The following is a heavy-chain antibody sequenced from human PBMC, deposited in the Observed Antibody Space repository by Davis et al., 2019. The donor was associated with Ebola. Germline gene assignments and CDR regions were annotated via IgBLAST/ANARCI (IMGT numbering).Heavy chain of an antibody. CDR2: IYYSGST. Sequence: MPSETLSLTCTVSGGSISSGDYFWSWIRQPPGKGLEWIGYIYYSGSTYYNPSLKSRVTISVDTSKNQFSLKLSSVTAAATAVYYCARARVGISYWFDPWGQGTLVTVSS. J-gene: IGHJ5*02. D-gene: IGHD2-21*01. CDR3: ARARVGISYWFDP. V-gene: IGHV4-30-4*01. CDR1: GGSISSGDYF.